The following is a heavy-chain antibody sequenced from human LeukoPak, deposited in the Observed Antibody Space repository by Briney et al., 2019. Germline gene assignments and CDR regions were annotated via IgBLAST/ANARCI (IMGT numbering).Heavy chain of an antibody. V-gene: IGHV1-2*02. CDR3: ARGYGGKPDY. D-gene: IGHD4-23*01. J-gene: IGHJ4*02. Sequence: GASVKVSCKASGYTFTGYYIHWVRQAPGQGLEWMGYINPNSGYTNYAQKFQDRVTVTRDTSISTAYMELSRLRSDDTAVYYCARGYGGKPDYWGQGTLVTVSS. CDR1: GYTFTGYY. CDR2: INPNSGYT.